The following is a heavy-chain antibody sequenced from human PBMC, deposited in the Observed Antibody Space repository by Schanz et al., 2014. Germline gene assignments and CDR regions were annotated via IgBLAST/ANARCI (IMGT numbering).Heavy chain of an antibody. J-gene: IGHJ4*02. Sequence: EVQLVESGGGLIKPGGSLRLSCLASGFTFSTTWMNWVRQAPGKGLEWVSYISNSGTTIYYADSVKGRFTISRDNAKNSLYLQMNSLRVEDTAVYYCARDLISSGWYAWGQGTLVTVSS. CDR3: ARDLISSGWYA. V-gene: IGHV3-48*04. CDR1: GFTFSTTW. CDR2: ISNSGTTI. D-gene: IGHD6-19*01.